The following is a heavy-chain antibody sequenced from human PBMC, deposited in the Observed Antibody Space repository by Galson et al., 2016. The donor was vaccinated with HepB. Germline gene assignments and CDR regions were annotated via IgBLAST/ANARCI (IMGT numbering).Heavy chain of an antibody. J-gene: IGHJ6*02. CDR2: VSGSDGSA. CDR1: GFTFSSFA. Sequence: LRLSCAASGFTFSSFAMSWVRQTPGKGLEWVASVSGSDGSAYYAASVKGRFTISRDYSKNTMDLQMNGLRAEDTAVYYCARLLSSDWRDFYGMDVWGQGTTVTVSS. V-gene: IGHV3-23*01. CDR3: ARLLSSDWRDFYGMDV. D-gene: IGHD6-19*01.